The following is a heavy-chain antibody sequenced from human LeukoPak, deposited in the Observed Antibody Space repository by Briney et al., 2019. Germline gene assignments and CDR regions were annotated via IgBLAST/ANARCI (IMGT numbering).Heavy chain of an antibody. CDR3: ARGSTGFGSRWIVY. V-gene: IGHV1-18*01. J-gene: IGHJ4*02. CDR2: ISAYNGNT. D-gene: IGHD6-13*01. Sequence: VASVKVSCKASGYTFTSYGISWVRQAPGQGLEWMGWISAYNGNTNYAQKLQGRVTFTRDTSTSTAYMELRRLTFDDPAVYYCARGSTGFGSRWIVYWGQGALVTVSS. CDR1: GYTFTSYG.